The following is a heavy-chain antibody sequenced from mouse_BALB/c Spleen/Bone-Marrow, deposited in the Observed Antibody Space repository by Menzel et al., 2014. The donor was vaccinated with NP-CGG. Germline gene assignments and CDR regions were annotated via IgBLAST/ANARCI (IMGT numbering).Heavy chain of an antibody. J-gene: IGHJ4*01. Sequence: VQLQQSGAELARPGASVKMSCQASGYTFTRYTMHWEKQRPGQGLEWIGYINPCSAYTNYNQKFKDKATLTADKSSSTAYMQLSSLTSEDSAVYYCTIRYYAMDYWGQGTSVTVSS. CDR3: TIRYYAMDY. V-gene: IGHV1-4*01. CDR2: INPCSAYT. CDR1: GYTFTRYT. D-gene: IGHD1-1*01.